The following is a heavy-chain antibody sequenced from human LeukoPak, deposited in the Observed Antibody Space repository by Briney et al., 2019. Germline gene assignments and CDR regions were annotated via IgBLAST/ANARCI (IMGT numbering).Heavy chain of an antibody. Sequence: GGSLRLSCAASGFTVSSNYMSWVRQAPGKGLEWVSVIYSGGSTYYADSVKGRFTISRDNSKNTLYLQMNSLRAEDTAVYYCARVKHEFLGGATYFDYWGQGTLVTVSS. CDR3: ARVKHEFLGGATYFDY. CDR2: IYSGGST. D-gene: IGHD2-21*01. V-gene: IGHV3-66*01. J-gene: IGHJ4*02. CDR1: GFTVSSNY.